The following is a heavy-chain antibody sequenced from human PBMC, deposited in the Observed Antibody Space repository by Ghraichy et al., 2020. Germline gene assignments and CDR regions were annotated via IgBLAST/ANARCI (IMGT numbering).Heavy chain of an antibody. CDR3: ASGGSSGRPSYYYYYGMDV. J-gene: IGHJ6*02. D-gene: IGHD3-22*01. CDR1: GFTFSSYS. CDR2: ISSSSSYI. V-gene: IGHV3-21*01. Sequence: GGSLRLSCAASGFTFSSYSMNWVRQAPGKGLEWVSSISSSSSYIYYADSVKGRFTISRDNAKNSLYLQMNSLRAEDTAVYYCASGGSSGRPSYYYYYGMDVWGQGTTVTVSS.